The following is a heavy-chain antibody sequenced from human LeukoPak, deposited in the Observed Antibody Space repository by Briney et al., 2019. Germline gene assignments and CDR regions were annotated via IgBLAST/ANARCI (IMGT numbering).Heavy chain of an antibody. Sequence: GGSLRLSCAASGFTFKEYSMSWVRQAPGKGLEWVSNIRSNGADTYYTDSVKGRFIISRDNSKNTVYLDLSSLRAEDTAVYYCAKGAYTTCFDSWGQGTLVTVSS. D-gene: IGHD1-26*01. CDR3: AKGAYTTCFDS. CDR2: IRSNGADT. CDR1: GFTFKEYS. V-gene: IGHV3-23*01. J-gene: IGHJ5*01.